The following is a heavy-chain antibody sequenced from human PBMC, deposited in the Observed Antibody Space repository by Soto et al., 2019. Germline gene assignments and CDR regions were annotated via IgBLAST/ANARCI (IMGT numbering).Heavy chain of an antibody. CDR1: GFSFGNYA. V-gene: IGHV3-23*01. Sequence: PGGSLRLSCAAYGFSFGNYAMSWVRQAPGKGLEWVSSISGGGAGTYYADSVKGRFTISRDNSKNTLYLQMNSLRVEDTALYYCAKDVYCSGGSCFSDFDYWGQGTLVTVSS. CDR3: AKDVYCSGGSCFSDFDY. J-gene: IGHJ4*02. D-gene: IGHD2-15*01. CDR2: ISGGGAGT.